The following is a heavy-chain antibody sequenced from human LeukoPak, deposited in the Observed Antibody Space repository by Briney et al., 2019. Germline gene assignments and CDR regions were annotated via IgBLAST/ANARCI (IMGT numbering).Heavy chain of an antibody. Sequence: PGGSLRLSCAASGFTFSSYGMHWVRQAPGKGLEWVAVISYDGSNKYYADSVKGRFTISRDNSKNTLYLQMNSLRAEDSALYYRARGGRGSAAVVAPRSFDIWGQGTMVTVSS. CDR1: GFTFSSYG. CDR2: ISYDGSNK. J-gene: IGHJ3*02. V-gene: IGHV3-30*03. D-gene: IGHD3-22*01. CDR3: ARGGRGSAAVVAPRSFDI.